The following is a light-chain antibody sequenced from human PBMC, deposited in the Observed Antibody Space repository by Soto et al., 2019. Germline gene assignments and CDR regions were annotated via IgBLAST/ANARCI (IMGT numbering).Light chain of an antibody. CDR3: QQGSDWPLT. Sequence: EIVLTQSPGTLSLSPGERATLSCRASQSVSSSYLAWYQQKPGQAPRLLIYGTSSRATGVPDRFSGSGSRTDFTLTISRLEPEDFAVYYCQQGSDWPLTFGGGTKVDIK. J-gene: IGKJ4*01. CDR1: QSVSSSY. V-gene: IGKV3D-20*02. CDR2: GTS.